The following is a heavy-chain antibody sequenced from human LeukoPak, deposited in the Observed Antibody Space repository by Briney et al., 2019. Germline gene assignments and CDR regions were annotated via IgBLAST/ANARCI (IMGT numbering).Heavy chain of an antibody. V-gene: IGHV4-4*07. J-gene: IGHJ6*03. Sequence: SETLSLTCTVSGGSISSYYWSWIRQPAGKGLEWIGRIYTSGSTNYNPSLKSRVTMSVDTSKNQFSLKLSSVTAADTAVYYCARSIAAAGGYYYYYMDVWGKGTTVTVSS. CDR1: GGSISSYY. CDR2: IYTSGST. D-gene: IGHD6-13*01. CDR3: ARSIAAAGGYYYYYMDV.